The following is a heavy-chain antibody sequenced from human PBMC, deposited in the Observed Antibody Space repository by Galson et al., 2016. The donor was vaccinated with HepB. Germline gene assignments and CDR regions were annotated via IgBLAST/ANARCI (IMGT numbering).Heavy chain of an antibody. V-gene: IGHV4-4*02. CDR3: ATVRVGCSSTSCYIED. CDR1: GASISSEKW. D-gene: IGHD2-2*01. CDR2: IYSGST. Sequence: ETLSLTCAVSGASISSEKWWTWVRQTPGKGLEWIGEIYSGSTRYNPSLKSRVTISMDKSQDHFSLNLNSVMAADTAVYYCATVRVGCSSTSCYIEDWGQGTLVTVSS. J-gene: IGHJ4*02.